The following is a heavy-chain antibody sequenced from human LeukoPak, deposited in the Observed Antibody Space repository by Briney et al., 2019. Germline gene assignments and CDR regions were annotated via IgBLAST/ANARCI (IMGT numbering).Heavy chain of an antibody. CDR2: IYYSGST. D-gene: IGHD2-2*02. Sequence: SETLSLTCTVSGGSISSSSYYWGWIRQPPGKGLEWIGSIYYSGSTYYNPSLKSRVTISVDTSKNQFSLKLSSVTAADTAVYYCARGHPIPLGAFDIWGQGTMVTVSS. J-gene: IGHJ3*02. CDR1: GGSISSSSYY. V-gene: IGHV4-39*07. CDR3: ARGHPIPLGAFDI.